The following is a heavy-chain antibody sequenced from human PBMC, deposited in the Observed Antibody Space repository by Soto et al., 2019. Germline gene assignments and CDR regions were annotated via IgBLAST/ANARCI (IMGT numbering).Heavy chain of an antibody. V-gene: IGHV4-59*01. CDR2: IYYSGST. CDR1: GGSISSYY. J-gene: IGHJ4*02. D-gene: IGHD2-2*01. CDR3: AAIVLVPAHPPGSLDY. Sequence: SGGSISSYYWSWIRQPPGKGLEWIGYIYYSGSTIYNPSLKSRVTISVDTSKNQFSLKLSSVTAADTALYYCAAIVLVPAHPPGSLDYWGQGTLVTVSS.